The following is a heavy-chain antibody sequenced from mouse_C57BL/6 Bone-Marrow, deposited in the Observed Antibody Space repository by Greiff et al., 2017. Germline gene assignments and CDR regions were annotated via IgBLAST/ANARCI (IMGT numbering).Heavy chain of an antibody. D-gene: IGHD2-3*01. V-gene: IGHV1-55*01. CDR2: IYPGSGST. CDR3: ARGGLYDGYYWYFDV. Sequence: QVQLQQPGAELVKPGASVKMSCKASGYTFTGYWITWVKQRPGQGLEWIGDIYPGSGSTNYNEKFKSKATLTVDTSSSTAYMQLSSLTSEDSAVYYCARGGLYDGYYWYFDVWGTGTTVTVSS. J-gene: IGHJ1*03. CDR1: GYTFTGYW.